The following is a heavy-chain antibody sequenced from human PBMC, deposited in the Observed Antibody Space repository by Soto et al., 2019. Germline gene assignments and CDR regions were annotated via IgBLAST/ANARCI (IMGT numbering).Heavy chain of an antibody. CDR1: GFTFSGYW. CDR3: ARSPWLAQLDY. D-gene: IGHD6-19*01. V-gene: IGHV3-74*01. Sequence: EVQLVESGGVLVQPGGSLRLSCAASGFTFSGYWMHWVRQTPGEGLVAVSRINGDGSSTTYADSVEGRFTISRDNAKNTLYLQKNRLRGDDTAVYYCARSPWLAQLDYWGQGTLVTVSS. CDR2: INGDGSST. J-gene: IGHJ4*02.